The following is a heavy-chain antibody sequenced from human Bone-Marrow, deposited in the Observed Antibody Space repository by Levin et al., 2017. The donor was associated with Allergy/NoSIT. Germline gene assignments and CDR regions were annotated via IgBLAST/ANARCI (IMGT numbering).Heavy chain of an antibody. D-gene: IGHD1-7*01. CDR1: QFIFDDHG. CDR3: AKVGNYAVVADAFDL. CDR2: ITWNSGTT. V-gene: IGHV3-20*04. Sequence: PSGGSLRLSCAASQFIFDDHGLSWVRQAPGKGLEWVSGITWNSGTTGYADSVKGRFTISRDNAKNTLYLQMNSLRVEDTALYYCAKVGNYAVVADAFDLWGQGTRVTVSS. J-gene: IGHJ3*01.